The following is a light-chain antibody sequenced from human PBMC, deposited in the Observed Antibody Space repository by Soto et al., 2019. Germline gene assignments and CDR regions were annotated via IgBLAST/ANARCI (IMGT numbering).Light chain of an antibody. CDR1: SSDVGAYSY. J-gene: IGLJ2*01. V-gene: IGLV2-14*01. Sequence: QSVLTQPASVSGSPGQSITISCTGTSSDVGAYSYVSWYQQYPGKAPKLMIYDVSNRPSGVSSRFSGSKSGNTASLTISGLQAEDEADYYCSSYTSSSTLEFGGGTQLTVL. CDR2: DVS. CDR3: SSYTSSSTLE.